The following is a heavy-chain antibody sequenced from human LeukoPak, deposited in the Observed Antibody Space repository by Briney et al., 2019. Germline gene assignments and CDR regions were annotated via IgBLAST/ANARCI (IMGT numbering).Heavy chain of an antibody. D-gene: IGHD6-13*01. V-gene: IGHV3-21*01. Sequence: KPGGSLRLSCAASGFTFSSYSFNWVRQVPGKGLEWVSSITTTFYTYYTGSSKGRFTIPRENAKTSLYLQMISLRAEDTAVYYCARVRAIWYEDYWGQGTLFTVSS. CDR1: GFTFSSYS. CDR2: ITTTFYT. J-gene: IGHJ4*02. CDR3: ARVRAIWYEDY.